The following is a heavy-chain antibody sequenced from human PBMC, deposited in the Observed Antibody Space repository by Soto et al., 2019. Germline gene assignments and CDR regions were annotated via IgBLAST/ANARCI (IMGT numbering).Heavy chain of an antibody. CDR3: ARKSGYFNNWFDP. V-gene: IGHV4-34*01. CDR2: INHSGST. J-gene: IGHJ5*02. D-gene: IGHD3-3*01. Sequence: QVQLQQWGAGLLKPSETLSLTCAVYGGSFSGYYWSWIRQPPGKGLEWIGEINHSGSTNYNPSLKSRVTISVDTSKNQFSLKLSSVTAADTAVYYCARKSGYFNNWFDPWGQGTLVTVSS. CDR1: GGSFSGYY.